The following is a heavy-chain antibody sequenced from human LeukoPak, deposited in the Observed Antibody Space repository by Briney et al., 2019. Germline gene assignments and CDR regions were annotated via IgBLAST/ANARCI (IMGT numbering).Heavy chain of an antibody. CDR3: ARGTIAADDYYYMDV. V-gene: IGHV4-39*07. Sequence: SETLSLTCTVSGVSLSSRNYYWGWVRQPPGKGLEWIGSISYSGDTYSNPSLKTRVTLSVDTSKNQFSLSLISATAADTAVYYCARGTIAADDYYYMDVWGKGTTVTISS. CDR1: GVSLSSRNYY. D-gene: IGHD6-13*01. J-gene: IGHJ6*03. CDR2: ISYSGDT.